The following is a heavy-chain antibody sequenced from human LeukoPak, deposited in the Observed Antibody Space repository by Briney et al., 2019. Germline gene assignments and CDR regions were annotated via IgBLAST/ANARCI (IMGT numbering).Heavy chain of an antibody. J-gene: IGHJ4*02. V-gene: IGHV1-8*02. Sequence: GASVRVSCKASGYTFTGYYMHWVRQAPGQGLEWMGWMNPNSGNTGYAQKFQGRVTMTRNTSISTAYMELSSLRSEDTAVYYCARGSYSDYGGTLYNYWGQGTLVTVSS. D-gene: IGHD4-23*01. CDR3: ARGSYSDYGGTLYNY. CDR1: GYTFTGYY. CDR2: MNPNSGNT.